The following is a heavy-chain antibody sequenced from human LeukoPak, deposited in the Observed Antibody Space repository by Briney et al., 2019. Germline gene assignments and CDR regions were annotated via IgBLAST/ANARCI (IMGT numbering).Heavy chain of an antibody. J-gene: IGHJ6*02. CDR3: AKDSTLGYYYYGMDV. CDR2: ISYDGSNK. V-gene: IGHV3-30*18. D-gene: IGHD2/OR15-2a*01. Sequence: GRSLRLSCAASGFTFSSYGMHWVRQAPGKGLEWVAVISYDGSNKYYADSVKGRFTISRDNSKNTLYLQMNSLRAEDTAVYYCAKDSTLGYYYYGMDVWGQGTTDTVSS. CDR1: GFTFSSYG.